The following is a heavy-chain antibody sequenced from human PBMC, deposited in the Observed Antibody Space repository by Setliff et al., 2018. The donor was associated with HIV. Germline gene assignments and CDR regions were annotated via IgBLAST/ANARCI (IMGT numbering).Heavy chain of an antibody. Sequence: ASVKVSCKASVHTFASYGIGWLRQAPGQGLEWLGWISAYNVNAPNAQKSQGRVTMTIDIPTTTAYMEMRSLRYDDTAVYYCATARPGARFDVWGQGTLVTVSS. CDR3: ATARPGARFDV. J-gene: IGHJ4*02. V-gene: IGHV1-18*01. D-gene: IGHD6-6*01. CDR2: ISAYNVNA. CDR1: VHTFASYG.